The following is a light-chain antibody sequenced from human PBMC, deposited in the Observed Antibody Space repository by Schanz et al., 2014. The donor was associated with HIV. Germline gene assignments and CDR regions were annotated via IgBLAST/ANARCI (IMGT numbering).Light chain of an antibody. CDR3: QQGSNWPLT. J-gene: IGKJ4*01. CDR2: DAS. V-gene: IGKV3D-20*02. Sequence: EIVLTQSPGTLSLSPGERATLSCRASQSVSSSYLAWYQQKPGQAPRLLIYDASSRAAGIPDRFSGSGSGTDFTLTISSLEPEDFAVYYCQQGSNWPLTFGGGTEVEI. CDR1: QSVSSSY.